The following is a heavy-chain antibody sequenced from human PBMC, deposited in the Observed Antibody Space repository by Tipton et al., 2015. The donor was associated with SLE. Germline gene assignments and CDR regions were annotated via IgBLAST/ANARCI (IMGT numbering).Heavy chain of an antibody. CDR2: FYTDGST. D-gene: IGHD3-22*01. CDR3: ARRRRGHYGSTEYYYKLDY. Sequence: TLSLTCTVSGGSIGNNYWNWIRQSTGKGLEGIGRFYTDGSTRHKPPLESRLSPSFGRRVTMSVDPSKNQFSRTLMSVTAADTAVYFCARRRRGHYGSTEYYYKLDYWGQGTLVTVSS. V-gene: IGHV4-4*07. CDR1: GGSIGNNY. J-gene: IGHJ4*02.